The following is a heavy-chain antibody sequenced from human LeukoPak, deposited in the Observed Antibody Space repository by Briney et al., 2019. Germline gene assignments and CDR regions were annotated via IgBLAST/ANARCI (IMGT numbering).Heavy chain of an antibody. CDR3: ASGPLSSGYDNWFDP. CDR1: GYSISSGYY. J-gene: IGHJ5*02. CDR2: IYHSGST. Sequence: SETLSLTCTVSGYSISSGYYWGWIRQPPGKGLEWIGSIYHSGSTYYNPSLKSRVTMSVDTSKNQFSLKLSSVTAADTAVYYCASGPLSSGYDNWFDPWGQGTLVTVSS. V-gene: IGHV4-38-2*02. D-gene: IGHD5-12*01.